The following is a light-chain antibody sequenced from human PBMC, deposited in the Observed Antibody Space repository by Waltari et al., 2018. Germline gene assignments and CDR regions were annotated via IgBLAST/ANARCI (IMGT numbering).Light chain of an antibody. CDR1: QSLLSKSNNKNY. Sequence: DIVMTQSPDSLAVSLGERATINCKSSQSLLSKSNNKNYLAWYQQKPGQPPKLLIYWASTREAGVPDRFSGSGSGTDFTLTISSLQAEDVAVYYCQQYYSTPWTFGQGTKVEVK. CDR2: WAS. J-gene: IGKJ1*01. V-gene: IGKV4-1*01. CDR3: QQYYSTPWT.